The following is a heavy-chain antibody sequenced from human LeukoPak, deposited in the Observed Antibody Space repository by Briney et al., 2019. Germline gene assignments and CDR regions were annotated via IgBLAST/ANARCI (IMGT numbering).Heavy chain of an antibody. CDR3: AREEALGSGSFDY. V-gene: IGHV4-59*01. CDR2: IYYSGST. CDR1: GGSISSYY. J-gene: IGHJ4*02. D-gene: IGHD1-26*01. Sequence: SETLSLTCTVSGGSISSYYWSWIRQPPGKGLEWIGYIYYSGSTNYNPSLESRVTISVDTSKNQFSLKLSSVTAADTAVYYCAREEALGSGSFDYWGQGTLVTVSS.